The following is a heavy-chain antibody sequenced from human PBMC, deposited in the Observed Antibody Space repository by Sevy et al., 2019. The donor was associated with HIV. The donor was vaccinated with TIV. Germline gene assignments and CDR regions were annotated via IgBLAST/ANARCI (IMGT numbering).Heavy chain of an antibody. CDR3: AKDAGIGSSRENYFDY. J-gene: IGHJ4*02. D-gene: IGHD2-2*01. V-gene: IGHV3-23*01. CDR1: GFTFSSYA. Sequence: GGSLRLSCAASGFTFSSYAMSWVRQAPGKGLEWVSAISGSGGSTYYADSVKGRFTISRDNSKNTLYLQMNSLRAEDTAVYYCAKDAGIGSSRENYFDYWGQGTLVTVSS. CDR2: ISGSGGST.